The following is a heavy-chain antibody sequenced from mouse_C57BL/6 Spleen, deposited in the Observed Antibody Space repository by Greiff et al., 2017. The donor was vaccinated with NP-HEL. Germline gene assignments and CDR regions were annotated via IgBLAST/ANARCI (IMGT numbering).Heavy chain of an antibody. V-gene: IGHV1-64*01. D-gene: IGHD2-12*01. CDR2: IHPNSGST. J-gene: IGHJ4*01. CDR1: GYTFTSYW. Sequence: QVQLQQPGAELVKPGASVTLSCKASGYTFTSYWMHWVKQRPGQGLEWIGMIHPNSGSTNYNEKFKSQATLTVDKSSRPAYMQLSSLTSEDSAVYYCAKLRDYAMDYWGQGTSVTVSS. CDR3: AKLRDYAMDY.